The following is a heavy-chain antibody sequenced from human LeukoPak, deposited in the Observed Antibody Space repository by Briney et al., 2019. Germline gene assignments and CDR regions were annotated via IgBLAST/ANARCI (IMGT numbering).Heavy chain of an antibody. V-gene: IGHV1-2*02. J-gene: IGHJ5*02. CDR2: INPNSGGT. CDR1: GYTFTGYY. D-gene: IGHD3-10*02. Sequence: GASVKVSCKASGYTFTGYYMHWVRQAPGQGLEWMRWINPNSGGTNYAQKFQGRVTMTEDTSTDTAYMELSSLRSEDTAVYYCATDLCFWGCPGLPRFGFDPWGQGTLVTVSS. CDR3: ATDLCFWGCPGLPRFGFDP.